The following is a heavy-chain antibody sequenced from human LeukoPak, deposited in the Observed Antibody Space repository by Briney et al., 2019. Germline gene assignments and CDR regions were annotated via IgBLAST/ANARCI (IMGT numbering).Heavy chain of an antibody. CDR3: AIYNYYDSSGYYYFDY. J-gene: IGHJ4*02. CDR2: ISSSSSNI. D-gene: IGHD3-22*01. Sequence: PGGSLRLSCAASGFTFSSYSMNWVRQAPGKGLEWVSYISSSSSNIYYADSVKGRFTISRDNAKNSLYLQMNSLRDEDTAVYYCAIYNYYDSSGYYYFDYWGQGTLVTVSS. CDR1: GFTFSSYS. V-gene: IGHV3-48*02.